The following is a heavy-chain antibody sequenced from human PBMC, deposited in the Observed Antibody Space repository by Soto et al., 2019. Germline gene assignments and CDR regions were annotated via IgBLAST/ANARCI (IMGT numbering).Heavy chain of an antibody. CDR1: GFTFRSYW. V-gene: IGHV3-74*01. Sequence: EVQLVESGGGLVQPGGSLRLSCAASGFTFRSYWMHWVRQAPGKGLVWVSNINTDGSDTTYTDSVKGRFTTSRDNAKNALYLQINSPRAEDTAVYYCTRAPHCRPDYWGQGTLVTVSS. CDR2: INTDGSDT. J-gene: IGHJ4*02. D-gene: IGHD2-21*01. CDR3: TRAPHCRPDY.